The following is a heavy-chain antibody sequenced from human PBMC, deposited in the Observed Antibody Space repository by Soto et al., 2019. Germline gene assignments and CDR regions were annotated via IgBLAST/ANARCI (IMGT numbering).Heavy chain of an antibody. Sequence: QVQLVESGGGVVQPERSLRLSCAASGFTFSKYAMHWVRQARGTGLEWVAVISNDGSNPYYADSVKGRFTISRDNSKNTLYLHMNSLREEDTAVYYCARTGYDSSGYFVEYYFDYWGQGTLVTVSS. CDR1: GFTFSKYA. CDR3: ARTGYDSSGYFVEYYFDY. CDR2: ISNDGSNP. D-gene: IGHD3-22*01. J-gene: IGHJ4*02. V-gene: IGHV3-30-3*01.